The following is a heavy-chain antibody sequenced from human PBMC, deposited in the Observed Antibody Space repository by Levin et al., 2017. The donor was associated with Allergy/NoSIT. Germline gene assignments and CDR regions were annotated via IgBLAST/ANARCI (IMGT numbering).Heavy chain of an antibody. Sequence: GGSLRLSCTASEITFSTYAINWVRQAPGKGLEWLAYIGSDGSPIFYADSVKGRFTLSRDSAKKSVYLLMSSLRAEDTAVYYCAREYRGFGEDYGLDAWGQGTTVTVSS. CDR2: IGSDGSPI. V-gene: IGHV3-48*03. D-gene: IGHD3-10*01. J-gene: IGHJ6*02. CDR3: AREYRGFGEDYGLDA. CDR1: EITFSTYA.